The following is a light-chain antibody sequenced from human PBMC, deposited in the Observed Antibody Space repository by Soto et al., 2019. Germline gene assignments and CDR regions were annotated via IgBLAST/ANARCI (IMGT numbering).Light chain of an antibody. Sequence: EIVLTQSPGTLSLSPGERATLSCRASQNVSTKYLAWYQQIPGQAPRLLIYGASSRATGIPDRFRGSGSGTDFTLTISRLEPEDFAVYYCQQYGNSRWTFGQGTKVEVK. CDR2: GAS. J-gene: IGKJ1*01. V-gene: IGKV3-20*01. CDR1: QNVSTKY. CDR3: QQYGNSRWT.